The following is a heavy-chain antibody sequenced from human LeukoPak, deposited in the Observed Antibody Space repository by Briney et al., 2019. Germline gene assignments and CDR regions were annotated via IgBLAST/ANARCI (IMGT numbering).Heavy chain of an antibody. D-gene: IGHD2-2*01. J-gene: IGHJ4*02. CDR1: GYTFTGYY. CDR2: INPNSGGT. Sequence: ASVKVSCKASGYTFTGYYMHWVRQAPGQGLEWVGWINPNSGGTNYAQKFQGRVTMTRDTSISTAYMELSRLRSDDTAVYYCARGRLPAPYYFDYWGQGTLVTVSS. V-gene: IGHV1-2*02. CDR3: ARGRLPAPYYFDY.